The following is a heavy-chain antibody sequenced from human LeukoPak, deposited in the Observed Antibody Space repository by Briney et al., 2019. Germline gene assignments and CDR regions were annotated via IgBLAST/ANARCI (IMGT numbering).Heavy chain of an antibody. D-gene: IGHD3-10*01. J-gene: IGHJ4*02. Sequence: SETLSLTCTVSGYSISSGYYWGWIRQPPGKGLEWIGSIYHSGSTNYNPSLKSRVTISVDTSKNQFSLKLSSVTAADTAVYYCARASGNYFDYWGQGTLVTVSS. V-gene: IGHV4-38-2*02. CDR1: GYSISSGYY. CDR3: ARASGNYFDY. CDR2: IYHSGST.